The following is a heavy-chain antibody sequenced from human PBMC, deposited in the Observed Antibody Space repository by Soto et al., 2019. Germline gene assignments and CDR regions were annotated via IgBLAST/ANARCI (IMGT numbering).Heavy chain of an antibody. CDR2: ISSSSSTI. CDR3: ARAVPYDYGDQRGPYYFDY. V-gene: IGHV3-48*01. Sequence: GESLKISCAASGFTFSSYSMNWVRQAPGKGLEWVSYISSSSSTIYYADSVKGRFTISRDNAKNSLYLQMNSLRAEDTAVYYCARAVPYDYGDQRGPYYFDYWGQGTLVTVSS. D-gene: IGHD4-17*01. J-gene: IGHJ4*02. CDR1: GFTFSSYS.